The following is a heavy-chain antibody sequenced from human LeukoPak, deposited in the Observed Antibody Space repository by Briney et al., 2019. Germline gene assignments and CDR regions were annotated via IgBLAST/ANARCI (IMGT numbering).Heavy chain of an antibody. D-gene: IGHD3-22*01. Sequence: ASVKVSCKASGYTFTGYYMHWVRQAPGQGLEWMSCINPNGGGTNYAQKFEGRVTMTRDTSISTAYMELSRLRSDDTAVYYCARAENYDISGSQDYWGQGTLVTVSS. J-gene: IGHJ4*02. CDR1: GYTFTGYY. V-gene: IGHV1-2*02. CDR2: INPNGGGT. CDR3: ARAENYDISGSQDY.